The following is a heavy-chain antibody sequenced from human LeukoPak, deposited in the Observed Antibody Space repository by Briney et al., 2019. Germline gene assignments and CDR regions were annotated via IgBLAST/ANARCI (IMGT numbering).Heavy chain of an antibody. V-gene: IGHV4-34*01. CDR3: ARALYSTSSRSYYYYYYMDV. CDR2: INHSGST. J-gene: IGHJ6*03. CDR1: GGSFSGYY. D-gene: IGHD6-6*01. Sequence: SETLSLTCAVYGGSFSGYYWGWIRQPPGKGLEWIGEINHSGSTNYNPSLKSRVTISVDTSENQFSLKLSSVTAADTAVYYCARALYSTSSRSYYYYYYMDVWGKGTRVTVSS.